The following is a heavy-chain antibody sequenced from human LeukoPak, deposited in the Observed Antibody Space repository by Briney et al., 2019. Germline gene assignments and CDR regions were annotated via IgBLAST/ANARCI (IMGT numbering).Heavy chain of an antibody. CDR3: AKDGGLWVSAHWGDS. Sequence: GGSLRLPCAASGFTFSSYWMRWVRQAPGKGLEWVANIKQDGSEKNYVDSVKGRFTISRDNSKNTLYLQMNSLRAEDTAVYYCAKDGGLWVSAHWGDSWGRGTLVTVSS. CDR2: IKQDGSEK. J-gene: IGHJ4*02. D-gene: IGHD7-27*01. V-gene: IGHV3-7*03. CDR1: GFTFSSYW.